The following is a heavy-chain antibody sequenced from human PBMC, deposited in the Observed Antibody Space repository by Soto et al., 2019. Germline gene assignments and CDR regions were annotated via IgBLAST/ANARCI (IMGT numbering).Heavy chain of an antibody. Sequence: QVQLVQSGAEVKKPGASVKVSCKASGYTFTSYGIRWVRPAPGQGLEGMGRISAYNGNTNYAQKLQGRVTMTPETATSTGYMELRSQGSDDTAVYYCARDDLRSSWYSIPSSHYYYGMDVLGQGTTVTVSS. J-gene: IGHJ6*02. V-gene: IGHV1-18*01. CDR3: ARDDLRSSWYSIPSSHYYYGMDV. CDR1: GYTFTSYG. CDR2: ISAYNGNT. D-gene: IGHD6-13*01.